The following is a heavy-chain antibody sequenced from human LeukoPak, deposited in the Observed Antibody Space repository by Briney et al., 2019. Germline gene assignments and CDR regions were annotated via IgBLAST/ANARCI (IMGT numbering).Heavy chain of an antibody. D-gene: IGHD5-18*01. CDR1: GFTFSSYA. CDR2: ISYDGSNK. Sequence: GGSLRLSCVASGFTFSSYAMHWVRQSPGKGLEWVAAISYDGSNKNYADSVKGRFTISRDNSKNTLYLQMNSLRAEDTAVYYCAREGGYSYGYGDYWSQGTLVTVSS. V-gene: IGHV3-30*04. J-gene: IGHJ4*02. CDR3: AREGGYSYGYGDY.